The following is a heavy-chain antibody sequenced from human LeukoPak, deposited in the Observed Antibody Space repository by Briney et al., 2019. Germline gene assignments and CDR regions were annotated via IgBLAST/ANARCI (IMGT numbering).Heavy chain of an antibody. Sequence: ASVKVSCKASGYTFPGYYMRWVRQAPAQGLEWMGWINPNSGGTNYAQKFQGRVTMTRDTSISTAYMEQSRLRSDDTAVYYCAREHSSSSGKVFDYWGQGTLVTVSS. CDR2: INPNSGGT. D-gene: IGHD6-6*01. J-gene: IGHJ4*02. CDR3: AREHSSSSGKVFDY. CDR1: GYTFPGYY. V-gene: IGHV1-2*02.